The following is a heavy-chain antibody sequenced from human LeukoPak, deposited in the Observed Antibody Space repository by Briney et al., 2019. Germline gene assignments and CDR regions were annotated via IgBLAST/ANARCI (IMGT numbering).Heavy chain of an antibody. D-gene: IGHD7-27*01. Sequence: GGSLRLSCAASGFTVRAFYMAWVRQAPEKGLECVSVISSAGATDYADSVKGRFTFSRDISKNMLYLQMNSLRPDDTAVYYCAKDAHNWGLDYWGQGALVTVSS. CDR3: AKDAHNWGLDY. J-gene: IGHJ4*02. V-gene: IGHV3-66*02. CDR2: ISSAGAT. CDR1: GFTVRAFY.